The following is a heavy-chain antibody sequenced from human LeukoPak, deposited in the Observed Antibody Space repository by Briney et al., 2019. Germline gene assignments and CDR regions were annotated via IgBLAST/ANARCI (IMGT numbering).Heavy chain of an antibody. CDR3: ASHYDFWSGYYPPFDY. D-gene: IGHD3-3*01. CDR2: ISYDGSNK. CDR1: GFTFSSYA. J-gene: IGHJ4*02. V-gene: IGHV3-30-3*01. Sequence: GGSLRLSCAASGFTFSSYAMSWVRQAPGKGLEWVAVISYDGSNKYYADSVKGRFTISRDNSKNTLYLQMNSLRAEDTAVYYCASHYDFWSGYYPPFDYWGQGTLVTVSS.